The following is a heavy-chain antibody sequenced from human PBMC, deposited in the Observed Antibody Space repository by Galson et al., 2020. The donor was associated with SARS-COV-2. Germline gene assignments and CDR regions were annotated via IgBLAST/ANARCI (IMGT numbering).Heavy chain of an antibody. Sequence: ASVTVSCKASGYTFPSYGIRWVRQAPGQELAWMGWINPYHGNKNYAQNLQGRVTMTTDTSTSTAYMELRSLRPDDTAVYYCAREDYGDYVVWFDPWGQGTLVTVSS. CDR1: GYTFPSYG. J-gene: IGHJ5*02. CDR2: INPYHGNK. CDR3: AREDYGDYVVWFDP. V-gene: IGHV1-18*01. D-gene: IGHD4-17*01.